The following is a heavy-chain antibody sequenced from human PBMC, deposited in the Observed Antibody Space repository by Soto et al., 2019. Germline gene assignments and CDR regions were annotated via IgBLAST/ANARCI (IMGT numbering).Heavy chain of an antibody. CDR3: ARVRGDSSGSYYFDY. Sequence: PXESLRLSCAAPGFTLSDYYVSWIRQAPGEGLEWVSYISSSGTTTHYADSVKGRFTISKDNAKNSLYLQMNSLRAEDTAVYYCARVRGDSSGSYYFDYWGQGTLVTVSS. J-gene: IGHJ4*02. CDR1: GFTLSDYY. CDR2: ISSSGTTT. D-gene: IGHD3-22*01. V-gene: IGHV3-11*01.